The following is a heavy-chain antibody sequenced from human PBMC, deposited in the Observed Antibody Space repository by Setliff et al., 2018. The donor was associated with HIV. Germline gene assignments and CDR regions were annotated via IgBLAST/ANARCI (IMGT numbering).Heavy chain of an antibody. V-gene: IGHV4-39*01. D-gene: IGHD1-26*01. CDR2: IYYSGST. J-gene: IGHJ4*02. CDR1: GDSVSNVGYY. Sequence: PSETLSLTCTVSGDSVSNVGYYWGWIRQSPGKGLEWIGSIYYSGSTSYNPSLKSRVTISVHTSKNQFSLRLTSVTAADTAVYYCVRIWDIVGGPSDYWGLGNMVTVS. CDR3: VRIWDIVGGPSDY.